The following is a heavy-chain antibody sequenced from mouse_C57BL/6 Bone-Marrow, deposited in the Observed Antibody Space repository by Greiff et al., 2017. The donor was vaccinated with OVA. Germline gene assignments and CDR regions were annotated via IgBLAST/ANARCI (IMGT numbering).Heavy chain of an antibody. V-gene: IGHV1-59*01. Sequence: VQLQQPGAELVRPGTSVKLSCKASGYTFTSYWMHWVKQRTGQGLEWIGVIDPSDSYTNYNQKFKGKATLTVDTSSSTAYMQLSSLTSEDSAVYYCARRGSSGGRFAYWGQGTLVTVSA. CDR3: ARRGSSGGRFAY. J-gene: IGHJ3*01. D-gene: IGHD3-2*02. CDR2: IDPSDSYT. CDR1: GYTFTSYW.